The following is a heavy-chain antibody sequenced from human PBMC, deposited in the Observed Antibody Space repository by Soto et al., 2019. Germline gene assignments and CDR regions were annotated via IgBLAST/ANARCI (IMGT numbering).Heavy chain of an antibody. Sequence: EVQLVESGGGLVKPGGSLRLSCAASGFTFSSYSMNWVRQAPGKGLEWVSSISSSSSYIYYADSVKGRFTISRDNAKNSLYLQMNSLRAEDTAVYYCARDKGVAGTADYWGQGTLVTVSS. CDR2: ISSSSSYI. D-gene: IGHD6-19*01. CDR1: GFTFSSYS. J-gene: IGHJ4*02. V-gene: IGHV3-21*01. CDR3: ARDKGVAGTADY.